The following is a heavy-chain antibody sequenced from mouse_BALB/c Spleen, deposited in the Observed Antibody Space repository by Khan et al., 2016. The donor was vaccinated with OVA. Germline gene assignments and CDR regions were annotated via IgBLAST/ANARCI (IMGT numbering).Heavy chain of an antibody. CDR3: AKRNYFGYTFAY. CDR1: GYTFTDYY. J-gene: IGHJ3*01. Sequence: QVQLQQSGAELARPGASVKLSCKASGYTFTDYYINWVKQRTGQGLVRIGEISPGSVDTYYNERFKGLATLTSDKSSSTAYRQLSSLTSEASAVYSGAKRNYFGYTFAYGGQGTLVTVSA. V-gene: IGHV1-77*01. CDR2: ISPGSVDT. D-gene: IGHD1-2*01.